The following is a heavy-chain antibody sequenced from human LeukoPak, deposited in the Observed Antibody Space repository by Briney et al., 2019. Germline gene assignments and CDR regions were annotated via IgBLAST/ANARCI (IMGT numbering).Heavy chain of an antibody. CDR2: ISYDGSKK. CDR3: ARGRGASYSSSWYDF. D-gene: IGHD6-13*01. J-gene: IGHJ5*01. Sequence: PGGSLRPSCAASGFTFSNYAMHWVRQAPGKGLEWVAVISYDGSKKHYADSVKGRFTISRDNSKNTLYLQMNSLNTEDTAVYYCARGRGASYSSSWYDFWGQGTLVTVSS. CDR1: GFTFSNYA. V-gene: IGHV3-30*04.